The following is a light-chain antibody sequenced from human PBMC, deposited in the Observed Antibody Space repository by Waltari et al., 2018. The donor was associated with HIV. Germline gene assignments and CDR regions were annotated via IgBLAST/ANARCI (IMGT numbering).Light chain of an antibody. CDR1: SSNIGNNY. Sequence: QSVLTQPPSVSAAPGQKVTISCSGSSSNIGNNYVSWYQHLPGTAPKHLIYDNDQRPSGIPDLFSGSKSGTSATLCITGLQTGDEADYYCGTWDSSLSAWVFGGGTKLTVL. V-gene: IGLV1-51*01. J-gene: IGLJ3*02. CDR3: GTWDSSLSAWV. CDR2: DND.